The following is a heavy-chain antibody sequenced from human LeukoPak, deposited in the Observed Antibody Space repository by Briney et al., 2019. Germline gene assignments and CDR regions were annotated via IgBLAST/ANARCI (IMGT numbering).Heavy chain of an antibody. CDR3: ARSRSYYDFWSGYPTSGEDWFDP. CDR1: GYTFTSYG. J-gene: IGHJ5*02. D-gene: IGHD3-3*01. V-gene: IGHV1-18*01. CDR2: ISAYNGNT. Sequence: ASVKVSCKASGYTFTSYGISWVRQAPGQGLEWMGWISAYNGNTNYAQKLQGRVTMTTDTSTSTAYMELRSLRSDDTAVYYCARSRSYYDFWSGYPTSGEDWFDPWGQGTLVTVS.